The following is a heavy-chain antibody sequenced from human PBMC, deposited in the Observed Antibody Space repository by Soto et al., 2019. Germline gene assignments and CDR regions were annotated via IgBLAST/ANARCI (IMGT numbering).Heavy chain of an antibody. CDR1: GFTFDYYS. J-gene: IGHJ1*01. CDR3: VKDESINWYSGHFRH. D-gene: IGHD6-13*01. CDR2: INWNSGSI. Sequence: PGGSLIISCASSGFTFDYYSMHWVRQVPGKGLEWVSGINWNSGSIGYADSVKGRFAISRDNAKNSLHLQMNSLRAEDTAFYYCVKDESINWYSGHFRHWGQGTLVTVSS. V-gene: IGHV3-9*01.